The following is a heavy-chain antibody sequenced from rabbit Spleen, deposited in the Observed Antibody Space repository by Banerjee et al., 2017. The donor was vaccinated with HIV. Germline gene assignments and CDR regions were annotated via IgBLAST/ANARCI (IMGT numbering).Heavy chain of an antibody. V-gene: IGHV1S40*01. Sequence: QSLEESGGGLVKPGGTLTLTCKASGIDFSGYWMCWVRQAPGKGLEWIGRISYGATTWYASWAKGRFTISKTSSTTVTLQMTSLTAADTATYFCARVSESSGWGEDLWGPGTLVTVS. CDR2: ISYGATT. J-gene: IGHJ4*01. CDR3: ARVSESSGWGEDL. CDR1: GIDFSGYW. D-gene: IGHD4-1*01.